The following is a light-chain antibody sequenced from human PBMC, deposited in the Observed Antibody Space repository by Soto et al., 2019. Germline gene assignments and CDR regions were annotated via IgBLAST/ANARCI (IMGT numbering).Light chain of an antibody. CDR3: VLYMKGDIRV. CDR1: SGSVSSRYY. J-gene: IGLJ2*01. CDR2: SGD. V-gene: IGLV8-61*01. Sequence: QAVVTQEASLSVSPGGTVTLTCGLTSGSVSSRYYPSWYRQDPGQTPRTLIYSGDIRSSGVPDRFSGSSLGSKAARNITGAQADDESVYYCVLYMKGDIRVFGGGTKRTVL.